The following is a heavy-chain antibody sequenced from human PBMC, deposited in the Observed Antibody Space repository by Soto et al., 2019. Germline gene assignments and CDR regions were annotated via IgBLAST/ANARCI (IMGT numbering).Heavy chain of an antibody. CDR1: RGTFSSYA. CDR2: IIPIFGTA. J-gene: IGHJ5*02. D-gene: IGHD5-12*01. Sequence: SVRVSCKASRGTFSSYAISWVRQAPGQGLEWMGGIIPIFGTANYAQKLQGRVTITADKSTSTAYMELSSLRSEDTAVYYCARDGYCGTFFDPWGQGTLVTVSS. CDR3: ARDGYCGTFFDP. V-gene: IGHV1-69*06.